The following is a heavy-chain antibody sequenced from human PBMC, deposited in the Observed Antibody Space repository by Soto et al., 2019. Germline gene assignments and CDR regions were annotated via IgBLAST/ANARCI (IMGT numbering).Heavy chain of an antibody. CDR3: ARGRRTRRIAAAGPNYYYYGMDV. J-gene: IGHJ6*02. Sequence: GASVKVSCKASGYTFTSYDINWVRQATGQGLEWMGWMNPNSGNTGYAQKFQGRVTMTRNTSISTAYMELSSLRSEDTAVYYCARGRRTRRIAAAGPNYYYYGMDVWGQGTTVTVSS. V-gene: IGHV1-8*01. CDR1: GYTFTSYD. CDR2: MNPNSGNT. D-gene: IGHD6-13*01.